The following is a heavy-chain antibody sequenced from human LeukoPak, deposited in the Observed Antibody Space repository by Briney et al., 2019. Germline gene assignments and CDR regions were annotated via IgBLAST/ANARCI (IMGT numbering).Heavy chain of an antibody. CDR1: GYTFTGYG. CDR3: ARTGIVAVATAAYGMDV. J-gene: IGHJ6*02. CDR2: ISAYNGNT. Sequence: ASVKVSCKASGYTFTGYGISWVRQAPGQGLEWMGWISAYNGNTNYAQKLQGRVTMTTDTSTSTAYMELRSLRSDDTAVYYCARTGIVAVATAAYGMDVWGQGTTVIVSS. D-gene: IGHD2-2*01. V-gene: IGHV1-18*01.